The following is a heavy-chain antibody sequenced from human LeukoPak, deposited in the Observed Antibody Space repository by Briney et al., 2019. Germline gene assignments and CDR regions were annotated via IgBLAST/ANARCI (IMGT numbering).Heavy chain of an antibody. Sequence: PGGSLRLSCAASGFTFKTHAMSWVRQAPGKGLEWVSRIDDSGVIRSYADSVKGRFTISRDNSKMTLTLQMNSLRAEDTAVYYCARDRGMTTWGQGTLVTVSS. J-gene: IGHJ5*02. V-gene: IGHV3-23*01. CDR3: ARDRGMTT. CDR1: GFTFKTHA. D-gene: IGHD1-14*01. CDR2: IDDSGVIR.